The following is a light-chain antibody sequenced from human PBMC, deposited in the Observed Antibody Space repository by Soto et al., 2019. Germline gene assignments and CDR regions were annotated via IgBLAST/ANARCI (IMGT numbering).Light chain of an antibody. CDR2: SAS. V-gene: IGKV3-20*01. CDR1: QSVASGY. Sequence: EVVLTQSPGTLSLSPGERVTLSCRASQSVASGYLAWYQQKPGRAPRLLFYSASSRATGIPDRFSGSGSGTDFTLTISRPEPEDFAVYYCHHFGSLPETFGQGTKVDIK. CDR3: HHFGSLPET. J-gene: IGKJ1*01.